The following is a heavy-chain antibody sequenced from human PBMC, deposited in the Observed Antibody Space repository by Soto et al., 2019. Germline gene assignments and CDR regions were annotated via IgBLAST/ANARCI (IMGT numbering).Heavy chain of an antibody. D-gene: IGHD6-13*01. CDR2: IIPIFGTA. V-gene: IGHV1-69*06. Sequence: YPVKVSCKASGGTFSSYAISWVRQPPGPGLEWMGGIIPIFGTANYAQKFQGRVTITADKSTSTAYMELSSLRSEDTPVYYCARDETPGIAAAGNWFDPWGQGTLVTVSS. J-gene: IGHJ5*02. CDR1: GGTFSSYA. CDR3: ARDETPGIAAAGNWFDP.